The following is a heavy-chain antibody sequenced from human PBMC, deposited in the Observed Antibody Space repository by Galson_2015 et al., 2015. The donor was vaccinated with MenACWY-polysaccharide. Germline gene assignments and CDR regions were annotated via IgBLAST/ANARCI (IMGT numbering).Heavy chain of an antibody. CDR1: GGSISSYR. CDR2: IYYTGTT. Sequence: SETLSLTCTVSGGSISSYRWTWIRQPPGKGLEWIGYIYYTGTTKYNPSLTSRVTISVDTSKKYFSLKLNSVTAADTAVYYCAGLMAGSPFGWFDPWGQGTLVTVSS. CDR3: AGLMAGSPFGWFDP. J-gene: IGHJ5*02. D-gene: IGHD6-19*01. V-gene: IGHV4-59*01.